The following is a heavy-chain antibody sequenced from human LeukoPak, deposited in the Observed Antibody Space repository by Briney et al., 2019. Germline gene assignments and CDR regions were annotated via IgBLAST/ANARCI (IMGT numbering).Heavy chain of an antibody. V-gene: IGHV4-34*01. CDR1: GGSFSGYY. CDR2: INHSGST. CDR3: ARRQYYYESSGYDYLHLDD. J-gene: IGHJ4*02. D-gene: IGHD3-22*01. Sequence: PSETLSLACAVYGGSFSGYYWSWIRQPPGKGLEWIGEINHSGSTNYNPSLKSRVTISVDTSKNQFSLKLSSVTAADTAVYYCARRQYYYESSGYDYLHLDDWGQGTLVTVSS.